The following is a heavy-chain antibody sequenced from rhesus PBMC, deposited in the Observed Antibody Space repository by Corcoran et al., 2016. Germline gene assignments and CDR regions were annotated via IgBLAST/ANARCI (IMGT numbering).Heavy chain of an antibody. CDR2: IYWSDSK. V-gene: IGHV2-95*01. J-gene: IGHJ4*01. D-gene: IGHD3-16*01. Sequence: QVTLQESGPALVKPTQTLPLTCTFSGFSINTAGTGVGWIRQPPGKALEWLASIYWSDSKYYNTSLKSRLSISKDTSKNQLVLRMTNMDPVDTAAYYCARDLGVGTFDHWGQGVLVTVSS. CDR3: ARDLGVGTFDH. CDR1: GFSINTAGTG.